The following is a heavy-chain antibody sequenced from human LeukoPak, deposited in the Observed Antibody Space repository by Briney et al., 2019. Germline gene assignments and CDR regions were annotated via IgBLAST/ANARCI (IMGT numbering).Heavy chain of an antibody. V-gene: IGHV4-59*01. CDR3: ARERVRYYCDSSGYYYESLLDY. CDR1: GGSISSYY. Sequence: PSETLSLTCTVSGGSISSYYWSWIRQPPGKGLEWIGYIYYSGSTNYNPSLKSRVTISVDTSKNQFSLKLSSVTAADTAVYYCARERVRYYCDSSGYYYESLLDYWGQGTLVTVSS. CDR2: IYYSGST. D-gene: IGHD3-22*01. J-gene: IGHJ4*02.